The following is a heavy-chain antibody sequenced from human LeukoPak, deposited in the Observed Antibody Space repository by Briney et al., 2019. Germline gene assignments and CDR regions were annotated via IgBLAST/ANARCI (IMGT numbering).Heavy chain of an antibody. Sequence: SETPSLTCTVSGGSISSYYWSWIRQPAGKGLEWIGRIYTSGSTNYNPSLKSRVTMSVDTSKNQFSLKLSSVTAADTAVYYCARGVRGLWFGEYSFDYWGQGTLVTVSS. V-gene: IGHV4-4*07. D-gene: IGHD3-10*01. CDR1: GGSISSYY. J-gene: IGHJ4*02. CDR2: IYTSGST. CDR3: ARGVRGLWFGEYSFDY.